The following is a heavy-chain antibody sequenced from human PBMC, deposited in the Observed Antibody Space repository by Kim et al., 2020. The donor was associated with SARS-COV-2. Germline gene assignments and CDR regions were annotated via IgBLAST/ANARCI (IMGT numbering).Heavy chain of an antibody. CDR2: T. V-gene: IGHV4-31*02. J-gene: IGHJ4*02. Sequence: TYYNPSLKSRVTISVDTSKKQFSLKLSSVTAADTAVHYCARAAGVVYFDYWGQGTLVTVSS. CDR3: ARAAGVVYFDY. D-gene: IGHD2-15*01.